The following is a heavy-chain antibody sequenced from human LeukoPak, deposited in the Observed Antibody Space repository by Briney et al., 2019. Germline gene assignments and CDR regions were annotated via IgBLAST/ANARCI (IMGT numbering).Heavy chain of an antibody. V-gene: IGHV1-2*02. D-gene: IGHD3-22*01. CDR3: ARDGDYDSSGYYSLDH. J-gene: IGHJ4*02. Sequence: ASVEVSCKASGYTFTGYYMHWVRQAPGQGLEWMGWINPNSGGTNYAQKFQGRVTMTRDTSISTAYMELSRLRSDDTAVYYCARDGDYDSSGYYSLDHWGQGTLVTVSS. CDR1: GYTFTGYY. CDR2: INPNSGGT.